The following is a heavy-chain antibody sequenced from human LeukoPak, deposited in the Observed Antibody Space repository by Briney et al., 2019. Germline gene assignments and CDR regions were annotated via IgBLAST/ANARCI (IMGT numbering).Heavy chain of an antibody. CDR2: ISDYSGNT. V-gene: IGHV1-18*01. Sequence: ASVKVSCKASGYSLSSNGISWARQAPGQGLEWMGWISDYSGNTKYAQNFQDRVTLTTDRSTNTAYMELRSLRSDDTAVYYCAREGATDYYFDPWGRGTLITVSS. J-gene: IGHJ4*02. CDR3: AREGATDYYFDP. D-gene: IGHD4-4*01. CDR1: GYSLSSNG.